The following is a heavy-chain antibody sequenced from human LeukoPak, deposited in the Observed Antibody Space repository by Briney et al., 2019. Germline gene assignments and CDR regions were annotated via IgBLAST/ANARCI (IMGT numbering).Heavy chain of an antibody. J-gene: IGHJ6*02. CDR3: ARDRRGYSYGNYYYGMDV. V-gene: IGHV3-53*01. D-gene: IGHD5-18*01. CDR2: IYSGGST. CDR1: GFTVSSNY. Sequence: GGSLRLSCAASGFTVSSNYMSWVRQAPGKGLEWVSVIYSGGSTYYADSVKGRFTISRDNSKNTLYLQMNSLRAEDTAVYYRARDRRGYSYGNYYYGMDVWGQGTTVTVSS.